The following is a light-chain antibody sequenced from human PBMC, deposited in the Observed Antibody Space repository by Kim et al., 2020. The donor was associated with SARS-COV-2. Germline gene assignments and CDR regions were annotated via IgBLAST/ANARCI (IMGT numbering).Light chain of an antibody. CDR3: QSYDSSLSGSV. Sequence: RVTITCTGTSSNIGADYDVHWYQQLPGTAPKPLIYGNTNRPSGVPDRFSGSKSGTSASLAISGLQAEDEADYYCQSYDSSLSGSVFGGGTQLTVL. CDR2: GNT. V-gene: IGLV1-40*01. CDR1: SSNIGADYD. J-gene: IGLJ2*01.